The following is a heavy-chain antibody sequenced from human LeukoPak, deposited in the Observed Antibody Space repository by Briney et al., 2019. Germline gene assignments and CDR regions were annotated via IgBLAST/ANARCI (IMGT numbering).Heavy chain of an antibody. Sequence: PSQTLSLTCTVSGGSISSGDYYWSWIRQPPGKGLEWIGYIYYSGSTYYNPSLKSRVTISVDTSKNQFSLKLSSVTAADTAVYYCARVTFLGDILGITMIVVAQGAFDIWGQGTMVTVSS. CDR2: IYYSGST. D-gene: IGHD3-22*01. J-gene: IGHJ3*02. V-gene: IGHV4-30-4*08. CDR3: ARVTFLGDILGITMIVVAQGAFDI. CDR1: GGSISSGDYY.